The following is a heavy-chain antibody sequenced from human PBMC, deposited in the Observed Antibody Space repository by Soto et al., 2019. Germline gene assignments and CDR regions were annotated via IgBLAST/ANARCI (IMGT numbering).Heavy chain of an antibody. CDR2: ISAYNGNT. V-gene: IGHV1-18*01. D-gene: IGHD2-21*01. CDR1: GYTFTSYG. CDR3: ARDQGFRVVINSNWFDP. J-gene: IGHJ5*02. Sequence: GASVKVSCKASGYTFTSYGIMWVRQAPGQGLEWMGWISAYNGNTNSAEKLRGRLTMTTDASTTTAYMQLRSLRSDDTAIYYCARDQGFRVVINSNWFDPWGQGTLVTVSS.